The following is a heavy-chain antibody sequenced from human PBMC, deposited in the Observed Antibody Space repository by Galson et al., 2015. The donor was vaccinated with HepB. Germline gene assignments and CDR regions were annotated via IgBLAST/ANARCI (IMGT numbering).Heavy chain of an antibody. CDR3: ARGDAIDY. J-gene: IGHJ4*02. Sequence: ETLSLTCAVYGGSFSGYYWSWIRQPPGKGLEWIGEINHSGSTNYNPSLKSRVTISVDTSKNQFSLKLSSVTAADTAVYYCARGDAIDYWGQGTLVTVSS. V-gene: IGHV4-34*01. CDR2: INHSGST. D-gene: IGHD2-2*01. CDR1: GGSFSGYY.